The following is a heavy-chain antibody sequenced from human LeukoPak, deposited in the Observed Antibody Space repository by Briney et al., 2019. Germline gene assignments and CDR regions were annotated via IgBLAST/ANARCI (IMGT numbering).Heavy chain of an antibody. D-gene: IGHD5-24*01. CDR2: IYYSGST. V-gene: IGHV4-59*05. J-gene: IGHJ4*02. CDR3: ARTGVLATVYYFDY. Sequence: PSETLSLTCTVSGGSISSYYWSWIRQPPGKGLEWIGSIYYSGSTYYNPSLKSRVTISVDTSKNQFSLKLSSVTAADTAVYYCARTGVLATVYYFDYWGQGTLVTVSS. CDR1: GGSISSYY.